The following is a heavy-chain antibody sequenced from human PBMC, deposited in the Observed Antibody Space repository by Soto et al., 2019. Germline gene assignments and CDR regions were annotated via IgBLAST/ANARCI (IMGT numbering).Heavy chain of an antibody. J-gene: IGHJ3*02. CDR1: RYTFTSYA. CDR3: ARAPSAFDI. V-gene: IGHV1-3*01. CDR2: INAGNGNT. Sequence: GVSVQVSCQASRYTFTSYAMHWVRQAPGQRLEWMGWINAGNGNTKYSQKFQGRVTITRDTSASTAYMELSSLRSEDTAVYYCARAPSAFDIWGQGTMVTVSS.